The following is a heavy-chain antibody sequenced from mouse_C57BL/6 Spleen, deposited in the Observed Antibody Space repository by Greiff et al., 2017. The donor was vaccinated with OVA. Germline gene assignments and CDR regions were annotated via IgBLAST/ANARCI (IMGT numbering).Heavy chain of an antibody. J-gene: IGHJ2*01. CDR1: GFSLTSYG. Sequence: QVQLQQSGPGLVQPSQSLSITCTVSGFSLTSYGVHWVRQSPGKGLEWLGVIWSGGSTDYNAAIISRLSISKDNSKSQVFFKMNSLQADDTAIYYCARLYFDYWGQGTTLTVSS. CDR2: IWSGGST. V-gene: IGHV2-2*01. CDR3: ARLYFDY.